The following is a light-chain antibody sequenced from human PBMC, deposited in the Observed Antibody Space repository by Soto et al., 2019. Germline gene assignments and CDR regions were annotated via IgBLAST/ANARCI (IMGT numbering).Light chain of an antibody. CDR3: MTGTHWPLIT. Sequence: DVVMTQSPLSLPVTLGQPASISCRSSQSLEYSDGNTYLNWFQQRPGQSPRRLIYKVSNRDSGVPDRFSGSGSGTDFTLKISRVEAEDVGVSYCMTGTHWPLITPGQGTPLELK. CDR2: KVS. CDR1: QSLEYSDGNTY. J-gene: IGKJ5*01. V-gene: IGKV2-30*01.